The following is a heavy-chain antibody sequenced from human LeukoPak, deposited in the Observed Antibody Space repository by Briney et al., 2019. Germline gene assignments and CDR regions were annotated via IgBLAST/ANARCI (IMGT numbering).Heavy chain of an antibody. CDR1: GGSISSYY. Sequence: SETLSLTCTVSGGSISSYYWSWIRQPPGKGLEWIGYIYYSGSTNYNPSLKSRVTISVDTSKNQFSLKLSSVTAADTAVYYCARHYLERAAPHGFGYWGQGTLVTVSS. V-gene: IGHV4-59*08. CDR2: IYYSGST. J-gene: IGHJ4*02. D-gene: IGHD1-1*01. CDR3: ARHYLERAAPHGFGY.